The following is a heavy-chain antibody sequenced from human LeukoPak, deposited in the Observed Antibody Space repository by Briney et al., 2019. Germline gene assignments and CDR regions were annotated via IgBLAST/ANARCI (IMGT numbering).Heavy chain of an antibody. Sequence: SETLSLTCAVYGGSFSGYYWSWIRQPPGKGLEWIGEINHSGSTNYNPSLKSRVTISVDTSKNQFSLKLSSVTAADTAVYYCARVEQLDRPNWFDPWGQGTLVTVSS. V-gene: IGHV4-34*01. J-gene: IGHJ5*02. D-gene: IGHD6-13*01. CDR2: INHSGST. CDR1: GGSFSGYY. CDR3: ARVEQLDRPNWFDP.